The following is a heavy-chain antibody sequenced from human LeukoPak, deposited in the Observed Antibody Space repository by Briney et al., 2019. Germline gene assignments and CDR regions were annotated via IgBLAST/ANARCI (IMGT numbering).Heavy chain of an antibody. J-gene: IGHJ3*02. Sequence: SETLSLTCTVSSGSTSSYYWSWIRQPPGKGLEWIGYINYSGSTYNPSLKSRVTMSVDTSKNQFSLKLSSVTAADTAVYYCALDFWSGYPQLNDAFDIWGQGTMVTVSS. D-gene: IGHD3-3*01. V-gene: IGHV4-59*04. CDR1: SGSTSSYY. CDR3: ALDFWSGYPQLNDAFDI. CDR2: INYSGST.